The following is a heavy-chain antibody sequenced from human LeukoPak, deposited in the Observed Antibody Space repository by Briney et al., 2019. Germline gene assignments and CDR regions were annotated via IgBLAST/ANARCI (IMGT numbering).Heavy chain of an antibody. CDR1: GGTFSSYA. V-gene: IGHV1-69*01. CDR3: ARGGGYNQGYAFDI. CDR2: IIPIFGTA. J-gene: IGHJ3*02. Sequence: ASVKVSCKASGGTFSSYAISWVRQAPGQGLEWMGGIIPIFGTANYAQKFQGRVTITADESTSTAYMELSSLRSEDTAVYYCARGGGYNQGYAFDIWGQGTMVTVSS. D-gene: IGHD5-24*01.